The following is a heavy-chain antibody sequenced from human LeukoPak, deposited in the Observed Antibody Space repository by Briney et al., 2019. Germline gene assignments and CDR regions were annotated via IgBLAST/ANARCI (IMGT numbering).Heavy chain of an antibody. D-gene: IGHD2-2*01. CDR1: GFTFSSYA. V-gene: IGHV3-23*01. J-gene: IGHJ6*02. CDR2: ISGSGGST. Sequence: GGSLRLSCAASGFTFSSYAMSWVRQAPGKGLEWVSAISGSGGSTYYADSVKGRFTISRDNSKNALYLQMNSLRAEDTAVYYCAKATRGRYCSSTSCYGAYYYYGMDVWGQGTTVTVSS. CDR3: AKATRGRYCSSTSCYGAYYYYGMDV.